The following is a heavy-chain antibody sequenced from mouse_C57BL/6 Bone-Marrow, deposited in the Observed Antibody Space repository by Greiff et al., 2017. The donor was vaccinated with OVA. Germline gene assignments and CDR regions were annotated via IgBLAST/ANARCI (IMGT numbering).Heavy chain of an antibody. D-gene: IGHD2-5*01. CDR3: GRARYSNKYWDLDD. CDR2: IYPGSCST. Sequence: QVQLQQPGAELVKPGASVKLSCTASGYTFTSYWMTWVKQRPGQGLEWIGDIYPGSCSTNYNEKFKSRATLTVDTASSTAYLQLSRLTSEDADVYDCGRARYSNKYWDLDDWGTGTAVTVSS. CDR1: GYTFTSYW. V-gene: IGHV1-55*01. J-gene: IGHJ1*03.